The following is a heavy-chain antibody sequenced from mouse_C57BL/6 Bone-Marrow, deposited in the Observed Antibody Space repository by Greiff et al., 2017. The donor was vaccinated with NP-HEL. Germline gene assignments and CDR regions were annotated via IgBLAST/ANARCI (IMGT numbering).Heavy chain of an antibody. V-gene: IGHV1-69*01. J-gene: IGHJ3*01. CDR1: GYTFTSYW. Sequence: QVQLQQPGAELVMPGASVKLSCKASGYTFTSYWMHWVKQRPGQGLEWIGEIDPSDSYTNSNQKFKGKSTLTVDKSSSTAYMQLSSLTSEDSAVYYCARYDYDSSGFAYWGQGTLVTVSA. CDR3: ARYDYDSSGFAY. CDR2: IDPSDSYT. D-gene: IGHD2-4*01.